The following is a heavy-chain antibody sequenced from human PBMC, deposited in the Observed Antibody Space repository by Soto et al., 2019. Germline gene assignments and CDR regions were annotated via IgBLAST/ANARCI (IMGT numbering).Heavy chain of an antibody. J-gene: IGHJ4*02. D-gene: IGHD3-10*01. CDR1: GFTFSSYA. Sequence: QVQLVESGGGVVQPGRSLRLSCAASGFTFSSYAMHWVRQAPGKGLEWVAVISYDGSNKYYADSVKGRFTISRDNSKNTLYLKMNSLRAEDTAVYYCASDQEAGGPIDYWGQGTLVTVSS. CDR3: ASDQEAGGPIDY. V-gene: IGHV3-30-3*01. CDR2: ISYDGSNK.